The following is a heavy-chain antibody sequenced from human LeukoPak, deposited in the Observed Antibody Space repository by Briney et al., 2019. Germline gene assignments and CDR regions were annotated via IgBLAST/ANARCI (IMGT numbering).Heavy chain of an antibody. D-gene: IGHD3-10*01. CDR2: INSDGTST. CDR3: ARVQYYGSGSYYNWFDP. Sequence: GGSLRLSCAASGFTFSSSWMHWVRHAPGKGLVWVSRINSDGTSTTYADSVKGRFTISRDNAKNTLYLQMSSLRAEDTAVYYCARVQYYGSGSYYNWFDPWGQGTLVTVSS. V-gene: IGHV3-74*01. J-gene: IGHJ5*02. CDR1: GFTFSSSW.